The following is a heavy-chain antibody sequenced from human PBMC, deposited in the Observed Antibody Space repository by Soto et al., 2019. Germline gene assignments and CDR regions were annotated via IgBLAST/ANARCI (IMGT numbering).Heavy chain of an antibody. D-gene: IGHD4-4*01. Sequence: SETLSLTCTVASGSISVTNVFWGWVRQPPGKGLEWIGNIDYSGTAYFSPSLATRVTFHVDTSKNQFSLTLYSVTAADTAVDSYARVTVRHIDYWGQGILVTVS. CDR1: SGSISVTNVF. V-gene: IGHV4-39*01. J-gene: IGHJ4*02. CDR3: ARVTVRHIDY. CDR2: IDYSGTA.